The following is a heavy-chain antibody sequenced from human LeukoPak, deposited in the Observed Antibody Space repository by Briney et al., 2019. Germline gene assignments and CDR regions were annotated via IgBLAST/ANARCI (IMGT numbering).Heavy chain of an antibody. V-gene: IGHV4-59*01. D-gene: IGHD5-18*01. CDR1: GGSISSYY. CDR2: IYYSGST. Sequence: PSETLSLTCTVSGGSISSYYWSWIRQPPGKGLEWIGYIYYSGSTSYNPSLKSRVTISVDTSKNQFSLKLSSVTAADTAVYYCARGYGYCYGYPLLYWGQGTLVTVSS. CDR3: ARGYGYCYGYPLLY. J-gene: IGHJ4*02.